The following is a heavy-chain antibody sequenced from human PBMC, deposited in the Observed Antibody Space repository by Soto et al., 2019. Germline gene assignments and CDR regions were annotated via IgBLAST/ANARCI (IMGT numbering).Heavy chain of an antibody. J-gene: IGHJ5*02. CDR2: IYYSGST. CDR3: ARWNSSNWRKNRFDP. V-gene: IGHV4-59*01. Sequence: SETLSVTCTVSGGSISSYYWSWIRQPPGKGLEWIGYIYYSGSTNYNPSLKSRVTISVDTSKNQFSLKLRSVTAADTAVYYCARWNSSNWRKNRFDPWGQGTLVTVSS. CDR1: GGSISSYY. D-gene: IGHD6-13*01.